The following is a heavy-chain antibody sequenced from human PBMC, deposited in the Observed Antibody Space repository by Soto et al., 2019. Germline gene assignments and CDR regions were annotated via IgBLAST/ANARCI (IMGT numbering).Heavy chain of an antibody. CDR1: GFTFSSYG. CDR2: ISYDGSNK. V-gene: IGHV3-30*18. J-gene: IGHJ4*02. Sequence: PGGSLRLSCAASGFTFSSYGMHWVRQAPGKGLEWVAVISYDGSNKYYADSVKGRFTISRDNSKNTLYLQMNSLRAEDTAVYYCAKEHSSSPSIDYWGQGTLVTVSS. D-gene: IGHD6-13*01. CDR3: AKEHSSSPSIDY.